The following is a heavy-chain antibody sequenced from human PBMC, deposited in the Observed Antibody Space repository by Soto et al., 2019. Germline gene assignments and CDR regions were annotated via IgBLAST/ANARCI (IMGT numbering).Heavy chain of an antibody. CDR3: ARKTDSIPSGGDV. Sequence: EVQLVESGGGLVQPGGSLRLSCTASGFAVRHNYMTWVRQAPGKGLEWVSLIYSGGDTAYADSVKGRFTISRHTSQHTLYLQMNSLRAEDTAVYYCARKTDSIPSGGDVWGKGTAVTVSS. J-gene: IGHJ6*04. CDR2: IYSGGDT. CDR1: GFAVRHNY. D-gene: IGHD3-10*01. V-gene: IGHV3-53*04.